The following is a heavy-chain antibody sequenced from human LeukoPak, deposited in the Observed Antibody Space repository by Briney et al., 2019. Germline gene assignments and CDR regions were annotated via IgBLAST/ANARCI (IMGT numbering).Heavy chain of an antibody. J-gene: IGHJ4*02. Sequence: SETLSLTCTVSGGSISRYYWSWIRQPPGKGLEWIGYIYYSGSTNYNPSLKSRVTISVDTSKNQFSLKLSSVTAADTAVYYCASLYSGSEPGGYWGQGTLVTVSS. CDR1: GGSISRYY. CDR3: ASLYSGSEPGGY. D-gene: IGHD1-26*01. CDR2: IYYSGST. V-gene: IGHV4-59*01.